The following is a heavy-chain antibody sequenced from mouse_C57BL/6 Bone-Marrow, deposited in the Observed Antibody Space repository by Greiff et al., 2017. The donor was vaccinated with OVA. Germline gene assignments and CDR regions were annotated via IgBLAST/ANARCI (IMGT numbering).Heavy chain of an antibody. CDR2: FYPGRGSI. CDR1: GYTFTEYT. D-gene: IGHD2-1*01. J-gene: IGHJ4*01. CDR3: ARHGYGNPKDYYAMDY. V-gene: IGHV1-62-2*01. Sequence: QVQLQQSGAELVKPGASVKLSCKASGYTFTEYTIHWVKQRSGQGLEWIGWFYPGRGSITYNEKFKDKATLTADKSSSTVYMELSRLTSEDSAVYFWARHGYGNPKDYYAMDYWGQGTSVTVSS.